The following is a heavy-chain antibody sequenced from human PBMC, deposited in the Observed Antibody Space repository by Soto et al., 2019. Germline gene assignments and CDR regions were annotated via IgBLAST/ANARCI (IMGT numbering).Heavy chain of an antibody. CDR2: ISWNSGSI. CDR3: AKDLHESYYYSMDV. CDR1: GFTFDDYA. V-gene: IGHV3-9*01. J-gene: IGHJ6*02. Sequence: EVQLVESGGGLVQPGRSLRLSCAASGFTFDDYAMHWVRQAPGKGLEWVSGISWNSGSIGYADSVNGRFTISRDNAKNSLYLQMNSLRGDDTALYYCAKDLHESYYYSMDVWGQGTTVTVSS.